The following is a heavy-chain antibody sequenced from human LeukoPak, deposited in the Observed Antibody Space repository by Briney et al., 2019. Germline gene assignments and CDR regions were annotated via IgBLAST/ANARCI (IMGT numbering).Heavy chain of an antibody. J-gene: IGHJ3*02. V-gene: IGHV3-23*01. D-gene: IGHD3-10*01. Sequence: GGSLRLSCAASGFTFSSSAMGWVRQAPGKGLEWVSAITGSASSTYYADSVKGRFTISRDNSKNTLYLQMNSLRAEDTAVYYCAKGWGAIRAFDIWGQGTMVTVSS. CDR3: AKGWGAIRAFDI. CDR2: ITGSASST. CDR1: GFTFSSSA.